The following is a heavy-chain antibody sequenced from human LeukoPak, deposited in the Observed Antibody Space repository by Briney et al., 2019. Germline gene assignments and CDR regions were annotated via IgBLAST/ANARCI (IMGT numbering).Heavy chain of an antibody. Sequence: PSETLSLTCTVSGGSISGSSYYWGWIRQPPGKGLEWIGSIYDGGITYYNPSLKSRVIISVDTSKNQFSLKLSSVTAADTAVYYCARPGSSGWYTGNWFDPWGQGTLVTVSS. V-gene: IGHV4-39*01. CDR2: IYDGGIT. D-gene: IGHD6-19*01. CDR1: GGSISGSSYY. CDR3: ARPGSSGWYTGNWFDP. J-gene: IGHJ5*02.